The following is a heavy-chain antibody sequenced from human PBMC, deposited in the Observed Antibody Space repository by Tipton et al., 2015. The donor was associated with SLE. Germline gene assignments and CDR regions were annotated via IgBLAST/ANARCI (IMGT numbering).Heavy chain of an antibody. V-gene: IGHV4-38-2*02. J-gene: IGHJ6*02. Sequence: TLSLTCTVSGYSISSGYYWGWIRQPPGKGLEWIGTIYHSGSIYYNPPLKSRVTISVDTPKNQFSLKLNSVTAADTAVYYCARHAEIPVMRYGMDVWGQGTTVSVSS. D-gene: IGHD2-2*01. CDR2: IYHSGSI. CDR1: GYSISSGYY. CDR3: ARHAEIPVMRYGMDV.